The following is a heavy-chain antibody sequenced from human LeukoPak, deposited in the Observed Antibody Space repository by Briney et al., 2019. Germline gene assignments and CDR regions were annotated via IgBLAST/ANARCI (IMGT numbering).Heavy chain of an antibody. CDR3: ARTDYDFWSGYYTRGMDV. Sequence: SETLSLTRAVYGGSFSGYYWGWIRQPPGKGLEWIGSIYYSGSTNYNPSLKSRVTMSVDTSKNQFSLKLSSVTAADTAVYYCARTDYDFWSGYYTRGMDVWGQGTTVTVSS. J-gene: IGHJ6*02. CDR1: GGSFSGYY. CDR2: IYYSGST. V-gene: IGHV4-34*01. D-gene: IGHD3-3*01.